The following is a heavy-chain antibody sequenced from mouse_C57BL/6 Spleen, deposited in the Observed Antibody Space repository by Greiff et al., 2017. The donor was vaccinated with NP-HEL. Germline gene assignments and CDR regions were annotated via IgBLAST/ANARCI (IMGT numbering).Heavy chain of an antibody. Sequence: VQLQQPGAELVKPGASVKMSCKASGYTFTSYWITWVKQRPGQGLEWIGDIYPGSGSTNYNEKFKSKATLSVDTSSSTAYMQLSSLTSEDSAGYYCAREAQATSHYIDYWGQGTTLTVSS. V-gene: IGHV1-55*01. CDR3: AREAQATSHYIDY. CDR2: IYPGSGST. J-gene: IGHJ2*01. D-gene: IGHD3-2*02. CDR1: GYTFTSYW.